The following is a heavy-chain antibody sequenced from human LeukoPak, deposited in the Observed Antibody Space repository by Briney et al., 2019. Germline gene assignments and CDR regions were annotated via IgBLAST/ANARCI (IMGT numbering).Heavy chain of an antibody. Sequence: GGSLRLSCAVSGFILSSYWLHWVRQVPGKGLVWVSRINFDGSSTNYADSVKGRFTISRDNAKTTLYLQMNSLRAEDTAVYYCARANNFDYSGQGTLVTVSS. CDR2: INFDGSST. J-gene: IGHJ4*02. CDR1: GFILSSYW. D-gene: IGHD4/OR15-4a*01. CDR3: ARANNFDY. V-gene: IGHV3-74*01.